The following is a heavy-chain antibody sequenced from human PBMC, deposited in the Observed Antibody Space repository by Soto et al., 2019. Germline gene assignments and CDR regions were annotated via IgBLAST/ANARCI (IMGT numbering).Heavy chain of an antibody. J-gene: IGHJ4*02. V-gene: IGHV4-31*03. CDR3: ARGPYSSSKPGLDY. CDR1: GGSISSGGYY. Sequence: TLSLTCTVSGGSISSGGYYWSWIRQHPGKGLEWIGYIYYSGSTYYNPSLKSRVTISVDTSKNQFSLKLSSVTAADTAVYYCARGPYSSSKPGLDYWGQGTLVTVSS. CDR2: IYYSGST. D-gene: IGHD6-6*01.